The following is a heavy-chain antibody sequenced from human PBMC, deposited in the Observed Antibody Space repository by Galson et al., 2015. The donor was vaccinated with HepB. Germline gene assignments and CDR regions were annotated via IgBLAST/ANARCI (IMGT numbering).Heavy chain of an antibody. Sequence: LTCTVSGGSLSGTSFYWGWIRQPPGKGLEWIGSIYYSGSTYYNPSLKSRVTISVDTSNNQFSLKLSSVTAADTAVYYCARDMRLAAAATDYWGQGTLVTVSS. CDR1: GGSLSGTSFY. J-gene: IGHJ4*02. D-gene: IGHD6-13*01. CDR3: ARDMRLAAAATDY. CDR2: IYYSGST. V-gene: IGHV4-39*07.